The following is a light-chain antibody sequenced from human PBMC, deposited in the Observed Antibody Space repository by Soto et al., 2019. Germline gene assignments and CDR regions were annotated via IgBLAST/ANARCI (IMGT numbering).Light chain of an antibody. CDR1: QSPLHSNGHNY. V-gene: IGKV2-28*01. Sequence: DIVMTQSPLSLPVTPGEPASISCKSCQSPLHSNGHNYLAWYLQRPGQSPQLLIYWGSNRASGVPDRFNGSGSGTDFTLKISRVEAEDVGVYYCMQALQTAFTFGPGTKVDIK. CDR3: MQALQTAFT. CDR2: WGS. J-gene: IGKJ3*01.